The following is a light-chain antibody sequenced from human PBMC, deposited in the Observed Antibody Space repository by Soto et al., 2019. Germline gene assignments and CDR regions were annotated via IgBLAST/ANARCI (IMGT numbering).Light chain of an antibody. CDR3: QQTYTSPRT. CDR1: QSISRY. Sequence: DIQRAQAPSSLSPSVGDRGTVTFRASQSISRYLNWYQQKPGKAPNLLISAASTLQSGVPSRFSGSGSGTDFTLTISSLQPEDFATYYCQQTYTSPRTFGQGTKVDIK. CDR2: AAS. J-gene: IGKJ1*01. V-gene: IGKV1-39*01.